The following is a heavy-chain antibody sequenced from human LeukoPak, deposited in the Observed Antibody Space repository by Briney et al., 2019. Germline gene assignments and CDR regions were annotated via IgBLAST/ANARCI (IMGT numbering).Heavy chain of an antibody. CDR2: ISGSGGST. Sequence: AGGSLRLSCAASGFTFSSYAMSWVRQAPGKGVEWVSAISGSGGSTYYADSVKGRFTISRDNSKNTLYLQMNSLRAEDTAVYYCAKDRRPLLQSLSRMDVWGQGTTVTVSS. V-gene: IGHV3-23*01. J-gene: IGHJ6*02. D-gene: IGHD5-12*01. CDR3: AKDRRPLLQSLSRMDV. CDR1: GFTFSSYA.